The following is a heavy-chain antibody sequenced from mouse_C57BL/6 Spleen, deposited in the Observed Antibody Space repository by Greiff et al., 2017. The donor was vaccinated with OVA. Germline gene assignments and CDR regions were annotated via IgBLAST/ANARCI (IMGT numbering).Heavy chain of an antibody. D-gene: IGHD1-1*01. Sequence: VQLQQSGPELVKPGASVKIPCKASGYTFTDYNMAWVKQSHGKSLEWIGDINPNNGGTIYNQKFKGKATLTVDKSSSTAYMELRSLTSEDTAVYYCARKGSRWLYMDYWGQGTTLTVSS. CDR3: ARKGSRWLYMDY. J-gene: IGHJ2*01. V-gene: IGHV1-18*01. CDR1: GYTFTDYN. CDR2: INPNNGGT.